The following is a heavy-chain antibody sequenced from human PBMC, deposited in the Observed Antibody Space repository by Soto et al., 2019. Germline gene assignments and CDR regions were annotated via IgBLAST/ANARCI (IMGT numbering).Heavy chain of an antibody. CDR3: AIASSSWYYYYYGMDV. J-gene: IGHJ6*02. Sequence: ASVKVSCKASGGTFSSYAISWVRQAPGQGLEWMGGIIPIFGTANYAQKFQGRVTITADESTSTAYMELSSLRSEDTAVYYCAIASSSWYYYYYGMDVWGQGTTVTVSS. D-gene: IGHD6-13*01. CDR1: GGTFSSYA. CDR2: IIPIFGTA. V-gene: IGHV1-69*13.